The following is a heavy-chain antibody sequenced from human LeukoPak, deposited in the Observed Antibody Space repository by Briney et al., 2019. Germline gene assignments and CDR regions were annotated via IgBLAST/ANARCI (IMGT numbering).Heavy chain of an antibody. J-gene: IGHJ5*02. V-gene: IGHV4-34*01. D-gene: IGHD3-10*01. CDR3: ARGPDRHITMVRGVIISGWFDP. CDR1: GGSFSGYY. CDR2: INHSGST. Sequence: SETLSLTCAVYGGSFSGYYWSWIRQPPGKGLEWIGEINHSGSTNYNPSLKSRVTISVDTSKNQFSLKLSSVTAADTAVYYCARGPDRHITMVRGVIISGWFDPWGQGTLVTVSS.